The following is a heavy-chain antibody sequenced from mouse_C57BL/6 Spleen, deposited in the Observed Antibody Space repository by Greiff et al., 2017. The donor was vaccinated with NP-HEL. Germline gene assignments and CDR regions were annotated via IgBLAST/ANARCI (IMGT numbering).Heavy chain of an antibody. CDR1: GYAFSSSW. Sequence: QVQLQQSGPELVKPGASVKISCKASGYAFSSSWMNWVKQRPGKGLEWIGRIYPGDGDTNYNGKFKGKATLTADKSSSTAYMQLSSLTSEDSAVYFCARPSTMAPYWYFDVWGTGTTVTVSS. D-gene: IGHD2-1*01. CDR2: IYPGDGDT. J-gene: IGHJ1*03. V-gene: IGHV1-82*01. CDR3: ARPSTMAPYWYFDV.